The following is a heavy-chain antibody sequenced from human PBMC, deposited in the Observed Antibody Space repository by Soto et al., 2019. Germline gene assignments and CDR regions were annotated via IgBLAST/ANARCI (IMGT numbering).Heavy chain of an antibody. Sequence: VQLQGSGPGLVKPSQTLSLTCTVSGASVNTGDYYWSYIRQSPGKGLEWLGYIFYSGDTYYNPSLMSRATISLNTSRNQISLTLTTVTDADTAVYFCVGTGTTDDFWGQGTLVTVSS. J-gene: IGHJ1*01. D-gene: IGHD1-7*01. V-gene: IGHV4-30-4*01. CDR2: IFYSGDT. CDR1: GASVNTGDYY. CDR3: VGTGTTDDF.